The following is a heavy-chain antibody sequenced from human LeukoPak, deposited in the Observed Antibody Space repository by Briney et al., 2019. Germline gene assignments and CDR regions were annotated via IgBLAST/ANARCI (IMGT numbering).Heavy chain of an antibody. CDR3: ASGGSPGSVTTFDY. J-gene: IGHJ4*02. CDR2: INHSGST. D-gene: IGHD1-14*01. Sequence: PSETLSLTCAVYGGSFSGYYWSWIRQPPGKGLEWIGEINHSGSTNYNPPLKSRVTISVDTSKNQFSLKLSSVTAADTAVYYCASGGSPGSVTTFDYWGQGTLVTVSS. V-gene: IGHV4-34*01. CDR1: GGSFSGYY.